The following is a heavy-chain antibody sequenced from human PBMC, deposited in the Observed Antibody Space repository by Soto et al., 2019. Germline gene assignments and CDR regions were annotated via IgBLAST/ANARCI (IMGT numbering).Heavy chain of an antibody. D-gene: IGHD1-26*01. V-gene: IGHV3-15*01. CDR1: GFTFTKAY. J-gene: IGHJ4*02. CDR3: ATEGGYPGSNFYGAY. CDR2: IKGSHAGGTT. Sequence: EVQLVESEGGLVEPGGSIRLSCVASGFTFTKAYMTWVRQAPGKGLEWVGRIKGSHAGGTTDYATSVKGRFTISRDDSKTTLYLQMNSLKTEDTSVYYCATEGGYPGSNFYGAYWGQGTLVTVSS.